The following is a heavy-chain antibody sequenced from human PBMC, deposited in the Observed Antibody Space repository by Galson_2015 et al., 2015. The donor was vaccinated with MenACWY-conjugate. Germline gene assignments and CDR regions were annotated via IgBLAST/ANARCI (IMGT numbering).Heavy chain of an antibody. CDR1: GYIINGYF. V-gene: IGHV1-2*06. Sequence: SVKVSCKASGYIINGYFLHWVRQAPGQGLEWMGRINPNSGGTNYADKFQGRVTMTWDTSFSTSYMELSSDDTAIYFCARSRYNTGWAFDYWGQGTLVTVSS. CDR2: INPNSGGT. CDR3: ARSRYNTGWAFDY. D-gene: IGHD5-24*01. J-gene: IGHJ4*02.